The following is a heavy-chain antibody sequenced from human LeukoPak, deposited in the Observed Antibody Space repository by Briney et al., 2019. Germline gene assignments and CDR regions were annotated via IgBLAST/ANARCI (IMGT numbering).Heavy chain of an antibody. CDR2: IYYSGST. Sequence: PSETLSLTCTVSGGSISSYYWSWIRQPPGKGLEWIGYIYYSGSTNYNPSLKSRVTISVDTSKNQFSLKLSSVTAADTAVYYCARGVDSSSWAPSFDYWGQGTLVTVSS. J-gene: IGHJ4*02. CDR3: ARGVDSSSWAPSFDY. V-gene: IGHV4-59*01. D-gene: IGHD6-13*01. CDR1: GGSISSYY.